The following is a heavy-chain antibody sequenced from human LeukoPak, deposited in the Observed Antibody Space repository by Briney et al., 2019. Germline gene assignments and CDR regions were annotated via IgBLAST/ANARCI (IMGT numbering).Heavy chain of an antibody. CDR2: ISSSGDVT. CDR3: AKGYGTTGTASSNWFDP. D-gene: IGHD1-1*01. J-gene: IGHJ5*02. CDR1: GFTFSSYA. Sequence: PGGSLRLSCAASGFTFSSYAMSWVRQAPGKGLAWVSAISSSGDVTKYADSAKSRFTISRDNSKNTVYLQMNSLRVEDTAVYYCAKGYGTTGTASSNWFDPWGQGTLVTVSS. V-gene: IGHV3-23*01.